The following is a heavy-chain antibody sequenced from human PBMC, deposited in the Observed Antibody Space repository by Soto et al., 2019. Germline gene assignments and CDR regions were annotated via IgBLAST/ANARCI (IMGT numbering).Heavy chain of an antibody. CDR2: ISGTGGST. Sequence: GSLSLSCAASGFTFNNYALNWVRQAPGKGLEWVSSISGTGGSTFYAGSGKGRFTISRDNSKNTLFLQMTSLRAEDTAVYYCGKGNSKWGTGDAFDIWGQGTMVTVS. V-gene: IGHV3-23*01. D-gene: IGHD7-27*01. CDR3: GKGNSKWGTGDAFDI. CDR1: GFTFNNYA. J-gene: IGHJ3*02.